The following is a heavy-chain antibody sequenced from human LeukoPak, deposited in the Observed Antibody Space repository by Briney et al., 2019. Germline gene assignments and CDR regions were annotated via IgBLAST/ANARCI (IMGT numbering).Heavy chain of an antibody. V-gene: IGHV1-2*02. CDR1: GYTFTGYY. D-gene: IGHD1-26*01. CDR2: INPNSGGT. CDR3: ARVRYSGSYNPYYYYYYYMDV. Sequence: GASVKVSCKASGYTFTGYYMHWVRQAPGQGLEWMGWINPNSGGTNYAQKFQGRVTITRNTSISTPYMELSSLRSEDTAVYYCARVRYSGSYNPYYYYYYYMDVWGKGTTVTVSS. J-gene: IGHJ6*03.